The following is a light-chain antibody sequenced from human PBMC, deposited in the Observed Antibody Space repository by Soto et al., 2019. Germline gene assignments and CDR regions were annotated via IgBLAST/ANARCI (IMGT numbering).Light chain of an antibody. Sequence: QSVLTQPPSVSAAPGQTVTISCSGSSSNIGNNYVSWYQQLPGTAPKLLIYDNNKRPSGIPDQFSGSKSGTSATLDITGLQTGDEADYYCGTWDSSLSAVVFGGGTKLTVL. CDR3: GTWDSSLSAVV. CDR1: SSNIGNNY. V-gene: IGLV1-51*01. CDR2: DNN. J-gene: IGLJ2*01.